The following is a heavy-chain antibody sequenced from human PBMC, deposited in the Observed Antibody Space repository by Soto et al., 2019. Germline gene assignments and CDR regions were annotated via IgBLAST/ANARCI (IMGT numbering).Heavy chain of an antibody. J-gene: IGHJ5*02. CDR2: IYYSGST. Sequence: SETLSLTCTVSGGSISSYYCSWIRQPPGKGLEWIGYIYYSGSTNYNPSLKSRVTISVDTSKNQFSLKLSSVTAADTAVYYCARRGITGTTYWFDPWGQGTLVTVSS. CDR1: GGSISSYY. D-gene: IGHD1-7*01. CDR3: ARRGITGTTYWFDP. V-gene: IGHV4-59*08.